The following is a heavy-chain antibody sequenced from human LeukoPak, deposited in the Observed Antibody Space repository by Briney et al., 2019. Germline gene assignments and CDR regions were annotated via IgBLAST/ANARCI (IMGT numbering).Heavy chain of an antibody. CDR3: AKEEYNWNNIDY. J-gene: IGHJ4*02. CDR2: ISYDGSKS. CDR1: GFTFSSYG. D-gene: IGHD1-20*01. Sequence: GRSLRLSCAASGFTFSSYGIHWVRQAPGKGLEWVAVISYDGSKSYYADSVKGRFTISRDNSKNTLNLQMNSLRVEDTAVYYCAKEEYNWNNIDYWGQGTLVPVSS. V-gene: IGHV3-30*18.